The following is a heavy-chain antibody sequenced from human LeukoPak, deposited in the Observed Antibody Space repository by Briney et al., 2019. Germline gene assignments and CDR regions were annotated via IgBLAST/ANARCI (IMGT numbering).Heavy chain of an antibody. Sequence: GGSLRLSRAASGFTFSNAWMSWVRQAPRKGLEWVGRIKTKSNGGTADYAAPVKGRFTISRDDSKNTLYLQVNSLKIEDTGVYYCTTDGEFFDYWGQGTLVTVST. V-gene: IGHV3-15*01. CDR3: TTDGEFFDY. CDR2: IKTKSNGGTA. CDR1: GFTFSNAW. J-gene: IGHJ4*02.